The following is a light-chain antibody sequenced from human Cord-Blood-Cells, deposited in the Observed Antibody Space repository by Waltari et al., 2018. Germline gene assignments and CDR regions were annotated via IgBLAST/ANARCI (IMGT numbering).Light chain of an antibody. CDR3: SSYTSSSHCV. CDR2: DVS. J-gene: IGLJ3*02. Sequence: QSALTQPASVSGSTGQSITISCTGTSSDVGGYNYVSWYQQHPGKAPKLMIYDVSNRPSGVSNRFSGSKSGNTASLTISGLQAEDEADYYCSSYTSSSHCVFGGGTKLTVL. V-gene: IGLV2-14*01. CDR1: SSDVGGYNY.